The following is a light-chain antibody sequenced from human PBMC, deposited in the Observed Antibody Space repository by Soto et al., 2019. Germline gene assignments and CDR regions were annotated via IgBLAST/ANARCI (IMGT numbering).Light chain of an antibody. CDR1: SSDVGVYDY. Sequence: QSALTQPASVSGSPGQSITISCTGTSSDVGVYDYVSWYQQHPGKAHKLMIYEVSNRPSGVSNRFSGSKSGNTASLTIPGLQAEDEADYYCKSYTSYSIDVFGTGTEVTVL. CDR2: EVS. CDR3: KSYTSYSIDV. V-gene: IGLV2-14*01. J-gene: IGLJ1*01.